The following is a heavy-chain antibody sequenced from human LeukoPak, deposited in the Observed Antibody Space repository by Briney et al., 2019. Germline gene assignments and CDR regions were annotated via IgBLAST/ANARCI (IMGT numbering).Heavy chain of an antibody. J-gene: IGHJ3*02. CDR1: GFTFSSYG. V-gene: IGHV3-30*18. CDR3: AKDQGYSGYDSHAFDI. Sequence: GGSLRLSCAASGFTFSSYGMHWVRQAPGEGLEWVAVISYDGSNKYYADSVKGRFTISRDNSKNTLYLQMNSLRAEDTAVYYCAKDQGYSGYDSHAFDIWGQGTMVTVSS. CDR2: ISYDGSNK. D-gene: IGHD5-12*01.